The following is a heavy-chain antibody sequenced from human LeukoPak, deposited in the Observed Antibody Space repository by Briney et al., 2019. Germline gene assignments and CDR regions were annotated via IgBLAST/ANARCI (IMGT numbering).Heavy chain of an antibody. J-gene: IGHJ4*02. CDR1: GFTFSRFW. CDR2: IDQSGGRN. Sequence: PGGSLRLSCAASGFTFSRFWMNWVRQAPGRGLEWVANIDQSGGRNNYVDSVRGRFTISRDNAKNSLFLEMSSPRADDTAVYFCAREQFSHTSNYFDNWGQGILVTVSS. D-gene: IGHD5-24*01. V-gene: IGHV3-7*05. CDR3: AREQFSHTSNYFDN.